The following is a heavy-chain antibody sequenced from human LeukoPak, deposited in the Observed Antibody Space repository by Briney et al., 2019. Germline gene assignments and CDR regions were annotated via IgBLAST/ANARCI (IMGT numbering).Heavy chain of an antibody. CDR1: GRSISSYY. J-gene: IGHJ4*02. V-gene: IGHV4-4*09. CDR3: ARQGVAARYFDY. Sequence: SETLSLTCTVSGRSISSYYWSSIRQPPGKGLEWIGYIYTSGRTNYNPSLKSRVTISVDTSKNQFSLKLSSVTAADTAVYYCARQGVAARYFDYWGQGTLVTVSS. CDR2: IYTSGRT. D-gene: IGHD6-6*01.